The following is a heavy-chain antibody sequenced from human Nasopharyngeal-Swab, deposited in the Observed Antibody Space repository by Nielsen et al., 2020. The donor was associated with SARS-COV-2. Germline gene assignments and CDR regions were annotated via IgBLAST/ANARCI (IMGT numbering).Heavy chain of an antibody. Sequence: GESLKISCVVSGFTFKNYAMRWVRQAPGKGLEWVSVVSGSGGRIYDADSVRGRFTVSRDNSRKTLYLQMDSLRVEDTAVYYCAKLFSPTYLDLGSCPDNWGQGTLVTVSS. J-gene: IGHJ4*02. CDR3: AKLFSPTYLDLGSCPDN. V-gene: IGHV3-23*01. CDR1: GFTFKNYA. CDR2: VSGSGGRI. D-gene: IGHD3-16*01.